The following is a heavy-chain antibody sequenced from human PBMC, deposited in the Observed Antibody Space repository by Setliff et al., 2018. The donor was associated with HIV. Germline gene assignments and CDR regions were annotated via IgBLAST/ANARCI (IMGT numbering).Heavy chain of an antibody. J-gene: IGHJ4*02. Sequence: SETLSLSCTVSGGSISSGSYYWSWIRQPAGKGLEWIGRIYTSGSTKYNPSLKSRVTISVDTSKNQFSLKVSSVTAADTAVYYCARAARGGHSSRWYYFDYWGQGTLVTVSS. D-gene: IGHD6-13*01. CDR2: IYTSGST. CDR1: GGSISSGSYY. V-gene: IGHV4-61*02. CDR3: ARAARGGHSSRWYYFDY.